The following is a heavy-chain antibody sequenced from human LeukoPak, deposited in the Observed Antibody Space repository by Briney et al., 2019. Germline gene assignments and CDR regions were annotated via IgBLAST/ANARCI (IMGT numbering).Heavy chain of an antibody. V-gene: IGHV1-69*04. Sequence: SVKVSCKASGGTFSSYAISWVRQAPGQGLEWMGRIIPILGIANYAQKFQGRVTITADKSTSTAYMELSSLRSEDTAVYYCASIAVAGRYYFDYWGQGTLVTVSS. CDR1: GGTFSSYA. CDR3: ASIAVAGRYYFDY. CDR2: IIPILGIA. D-gene: IGHD6-19*01. J-gene: IGHJ4*02.